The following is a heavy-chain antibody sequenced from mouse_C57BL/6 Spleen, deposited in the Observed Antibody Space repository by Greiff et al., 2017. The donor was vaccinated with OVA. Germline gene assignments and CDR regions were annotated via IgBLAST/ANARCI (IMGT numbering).Heavy chain of an antibody. D-gene: IGHD1-1*01. V-gene: IGHV1-50*01. J-gene: IGHJ2*01. CDR1: GYTFTSYW. CDR3: ARGGDYGSIY. Sequence: QVQLKQPGAELVKPGASVKLSCKASGYTFTSYWMQWVKQRPGQGLEWIGEIDPSDSYTNYNQKFKGKATLTVDTSSSTAYMQLSSLTSEDSAVYYCARGGDYGSIYWGQGTTLTVSS. CDR2: IDPSDSYT.